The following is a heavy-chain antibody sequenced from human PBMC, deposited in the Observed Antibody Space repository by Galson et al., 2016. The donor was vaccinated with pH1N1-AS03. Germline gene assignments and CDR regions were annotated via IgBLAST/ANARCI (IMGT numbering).Heavy chain of an antibody. D-gene: IGHD2/OR15-2a*01. V-gene: IGHV3-13*01. CDR2: IAATGPT. Sequence: SLRLSCAASGFTLSTYDMHWVRQATGKGLEWVSIIAATGPTHYADSVKGRFTISREIPQNSLYLQMDSLRADDTAVYYCAVWEYISGTHGLDVWGKGTTVTVSS. CDR1: GFTLSTYD. CDR3: AVWEYISGTHGLDV. J-gene: IGHJ6*04.